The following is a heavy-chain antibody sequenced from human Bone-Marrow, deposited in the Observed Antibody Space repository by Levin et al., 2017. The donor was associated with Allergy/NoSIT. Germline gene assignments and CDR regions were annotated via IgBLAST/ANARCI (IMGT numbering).Heavy chain of an antibody. V-gene: IGHV4-61*01. CDR1: GGSVSSGTYY. Sequence: SETLSLTCSVSGGSVSSGTYYWSWIRRPPGKGLEWIGYINYRGVTKYNPSLKSRITISVDTSKNEFSLKVTSVTAADTAVYYCARNRIIVSGGNDYYYGMDGWGQGTTVTVSS. CDR3: ARNRIIVSGGNDYYYGMDG. CDR2: INYRGVT. D-gene: IGHD5/OR15-5a*01. J-gene: IGHJ6*02.